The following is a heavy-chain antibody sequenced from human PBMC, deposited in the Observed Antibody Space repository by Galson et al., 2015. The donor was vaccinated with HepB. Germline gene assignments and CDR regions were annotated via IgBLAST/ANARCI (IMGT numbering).Heavy chain of an antibody. CDR1: AFTFSSYA. Sequence: SLRLSCAASAFTFSSYAIHWVRQAPGKGLDWVAAISFDGVNKYYADSVKGRFTISRDNSKNTLYLQMSSRGPEDTAVYFCARGRKVRFFDWFLQDDWYFDLWGRGTLVIVSS. CDR3: ARGRKVRFFDWFLQDDWYFDL. J-gene: IGHJ2*01. V-gene: IGHV3-30*04. D-gene: IGHD3-9*01. CDR2: ISFDGVNK.